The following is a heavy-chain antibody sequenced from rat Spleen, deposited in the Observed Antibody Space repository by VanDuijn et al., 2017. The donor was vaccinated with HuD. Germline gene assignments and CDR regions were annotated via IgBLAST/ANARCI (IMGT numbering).Heavy chain of an antibody. CDR2: ISPSGATT. Sequence: EVQLVEFGGGLVQPGRSLKLSCAASGFTFSNYGIHWIRQAPTKGLELVASISPSGATTNYRDSVKGRFTISRDNARGTLYLQMDSLRSEDTATYYCTTEMYPPFAYWGQGTLVTVSS. J-gene: IGHJ3*01. V-gene: IGHV5-19*01. D-gene: IGHD1-12*01. CDR1: GFTFSNYG. CDR3: TTEMYPPFAY.